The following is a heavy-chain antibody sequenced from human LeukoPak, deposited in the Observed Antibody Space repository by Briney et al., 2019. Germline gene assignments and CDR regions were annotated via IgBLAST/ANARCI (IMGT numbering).Heavy chain of an antibody. V-gene: IGHV6-1*01. D-gene: IGHD2-21*02. Sequence: SQTLSLTCAISGDSVSSSSVAWNWIRQSPSRGLEWLGRTYYRSKWFNDYAVSVKSRITINPDTSKNQFSLNLSSVTAADTAVYYCARLSGDWSPFDYWGQGTLVTVSS. J-gene: IGHJ4*02. CDR2: TYYRSKWFN. CDR3: ARLSGDWSPFDY. CDR1: GDSVSSSSVA.